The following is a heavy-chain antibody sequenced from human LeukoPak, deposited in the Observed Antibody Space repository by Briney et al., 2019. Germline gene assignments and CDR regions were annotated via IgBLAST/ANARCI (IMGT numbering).Heavy chain of an antibody. CDR3: ATFIPRSGYYPFDY. V-gene: IGHV1-24*01. Sequence: ASVKVSCKVSGYTLTELSMHWVRQAPGKGLEWMGGFDPEDGETIYAQKFQGRVTMTEDTSTDTAYMELSSLRSEDTAVYYCATFIPRSGYYPFDYWGQGTLVTVSS. CDR1: GYTLTELS. J-gene: IGHJ4*02. CDR2: FDPEDGET. D-gene: IGHD3-22*01.